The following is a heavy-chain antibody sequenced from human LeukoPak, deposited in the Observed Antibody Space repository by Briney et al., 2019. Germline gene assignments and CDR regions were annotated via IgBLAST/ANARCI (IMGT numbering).Heavy chain of an antibody. V-gene: IGHV3-23*01. D-gene: IGHD1-1*01. J-gene: IGHJ6*03. Sequence: GGSLRLSCTASGFTFSSYAMSWVRQAPGKGLEWVSAISGSGGSTYYADSVKGRFKISRDNSKNTLYLQMNSLRADDTAVYYCAKNDGNLPYYYYYMDVWGKGTTVTVSS. CDR2: ISGSGGST. CDR1: GFTFSSYA. CDR3: AKNDGNLPYYYYYMDV.